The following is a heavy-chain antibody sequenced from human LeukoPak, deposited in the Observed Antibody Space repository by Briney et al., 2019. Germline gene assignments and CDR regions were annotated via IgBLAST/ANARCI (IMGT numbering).Heavy chain of an antibody. J-gene: IGHJ5*02. D-gene: IGHD3-22*01. CDR1: GFTFSSYW. V-gene: IGHV3-7*03. Sequence: GGSLRLSCAASGFTFSSYWMSWVRQAQGKGLEWVANIKQDGSEKYYVDSVKGRFTISRDNAKNSLYLQMNSLRAEDTAVYYCARVGFYYDSSGYYYGRPDWFDPWGQGTLVTVSS. CDR3: ARVGFYYDSSGYYYGRPDWFDP. CDR2: IKQDGSEK.